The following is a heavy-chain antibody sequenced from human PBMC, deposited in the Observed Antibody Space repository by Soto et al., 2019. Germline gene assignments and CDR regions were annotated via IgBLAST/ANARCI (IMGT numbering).Heavy chain of an antibody. D-gene: IGHD3-16*02. J-gene: IGHJ6*02. CDR3: AKDRLTFGGVIAPSYYYYGMDV. CDR2: ISYDGSNK. Sequence: PGGSLRLSCAASGFTFSSYGMHWVRQAPGKGLEWVAVISYDGSNKYYADSVKGRFTISRDNSKNTLYLQMNSLRAEDTAVYYCAKDRLTFGGVIAPSYYYYGMDVWGQGTTVTVSS. V-gene: IGHV3-30*18. CDR1: GFTFSSYG.